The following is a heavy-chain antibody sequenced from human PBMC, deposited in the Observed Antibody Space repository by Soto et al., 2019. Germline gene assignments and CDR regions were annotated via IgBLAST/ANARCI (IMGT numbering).Heavy chain of an antibody. CDR2: IYTSGST. CDR1: GGSISSYY. V-gene: IGHV4-4*07. J-gene: IGHJ5*02. Sequence: SETLSLTCTVSGGSISSYYWSWIRQPAGKGLEWIGRIYTSGSTNYNPSLKSRVTMSVDTSKNQFSLKLSSVTAADTAVYYCARDRTGNYDFWSGYYSLSWWFDPWGQGTQVTVSS. CDR3: ARDRTGNYDFWSGYYSLSWWFDP. D-gene: IGHD3-3*01.